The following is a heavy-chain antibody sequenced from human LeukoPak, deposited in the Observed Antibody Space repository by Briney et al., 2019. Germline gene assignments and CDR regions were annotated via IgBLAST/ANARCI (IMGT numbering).Heavy chain of an antibody. CDR2: IYPGNSDI. V-gene: IGHV5-51*01. CDR1: GYSSASYW. Sequence: GAALKISCKGSGYSSASYWIAWVRQMPGKGLEWMGGIYPGNSDITYSPSFQGQVTISADKSVSTAYLHWSSLKASDTAIYYCARHLSSISSCPNYWGQGSLVTASS. J-gene: IGHJ4*02. CDR3: ARHLSSISSCPNY. D-gene: IGHD2-2*01.